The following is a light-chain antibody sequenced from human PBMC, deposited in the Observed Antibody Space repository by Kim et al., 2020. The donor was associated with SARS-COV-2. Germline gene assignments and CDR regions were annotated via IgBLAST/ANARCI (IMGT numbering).Light chain of an antibody. CDR2: GKN. Sequence: SSELTQDPAVSVALGQTVRITCQGDSLRSYYATWYQQKPGQAPILVIYGKNNRPSGIPDRFSGSSSGNTASLTITGTQAGDEADYYCNSRDSNGNVVFGGGTKVTVL. CDR1: SLRSYY. CDR3: NSRDSNGNVV. V-gene: IGLV3-19*01. J-gene: IGLJ2*01.